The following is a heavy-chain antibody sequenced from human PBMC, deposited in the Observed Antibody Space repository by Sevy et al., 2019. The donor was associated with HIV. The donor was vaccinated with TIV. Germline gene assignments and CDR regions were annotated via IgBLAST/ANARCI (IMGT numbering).Heavy chain of an antibody. CDR1: GFTFSSYS. CDR3: AGERSPDYGDGEGTFDYGMDV. D-gene: IGHD4-17*01. Sequence: GGSLRLSCAASGFTFSSYSMNWVRHAPGKGLEWVSSISSSSSYIYYADSVKGRFTISRDNAKNSLYLQMNSLGAEDTAVYYCAGERSPDYGDGEGTFDYGMDVWGQGTTVTVSS. CDR2: ISSSSSYI. V-gene: IGHV3-21*01. J-gene: IGHJ6*02.